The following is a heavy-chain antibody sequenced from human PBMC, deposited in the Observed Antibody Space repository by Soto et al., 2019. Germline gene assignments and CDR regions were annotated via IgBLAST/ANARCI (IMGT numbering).Heavy chain of an antibody. V-gene: IGHV5-51*01. J-gene: IGHJ5*02. CDR3: ARCSGNFWSGYPNWFDP. CDR1: GYSFTSYW. Sequence: GESLKISCKGSGYSFTSYWIGWVRQMPGKVLEWMGIIYPGDSDTRYSPSFQGQVTISADKSISTAYLQWSSLKASDTAMYYCARCSGNFWSGYPNWFDPWGQGTLVT. CDR2: IYPGDSDT. D-gene: IGHD3-3*01.